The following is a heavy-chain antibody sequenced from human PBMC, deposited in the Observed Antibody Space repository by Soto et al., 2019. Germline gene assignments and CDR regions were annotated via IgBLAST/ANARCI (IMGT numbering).Heavy chain of an antibody. CDR2: IYYSGST. CDR3: ARELSGGRVRYRAFDI. V-gene: IGHV4-59*01. J-gene: IGHJ3*02. CDR1: GGSISSYY. Sequence: PSETLSLTCTVSGGSISSYYWSWIRQPPGKGLEWIGYIYYSGSTNYNPSLKSRVTISVDTSKNQFSLKLSSVTAADTAVYYCARELSGGRVRYRAFDIWGQGTMVTV. D-gene: IGHD6-25*01.